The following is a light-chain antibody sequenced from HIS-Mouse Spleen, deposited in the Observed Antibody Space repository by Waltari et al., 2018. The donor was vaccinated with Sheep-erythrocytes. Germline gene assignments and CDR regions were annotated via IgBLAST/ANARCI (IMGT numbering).Light chain of an antibody. V-gene: IGLV3-1*01. CDR3: SSYAGSNNYV. CDR1: KLGAKY. CDR2: QDS. Sequence: SYELTQPPSVSVSPGQTASITCPGDKLGAKYACWYQQKPGQSPVLVIYQDSKRPSGIPERFSGSNSGNTASLTVSGLQAEDEADYYCSSYAGSNNYVFGTGTKVTVL. J-gene: IGLJ1*01.